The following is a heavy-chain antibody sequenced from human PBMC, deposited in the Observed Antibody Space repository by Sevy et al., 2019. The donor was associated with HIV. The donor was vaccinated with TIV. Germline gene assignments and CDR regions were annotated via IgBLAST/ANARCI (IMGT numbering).Heavy chain of an antibody. CDR3: ASYLVHQASDY. Sequence: GGSLRLSCAASGFTFSSYSMNWVRQAPGKGLEWVSSISSSSSYICYADSVKGRFTISRDNAKNSLYLQMNSLRAEDTAVYYCASYLVHQASDYWGQGTLVTVSS. D-gene: IGHD2-21*01. CDR2: ISSSSSYI. CDR1: GFTFSSYS. V-gene: IGHV3-21*01. J-gene: IGHJ4*02.